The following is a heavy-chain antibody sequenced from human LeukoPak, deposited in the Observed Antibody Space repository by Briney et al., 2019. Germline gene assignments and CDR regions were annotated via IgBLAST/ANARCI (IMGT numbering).Heavy chain of an antibody. V-gene: IGHV3-48*02. CDR1: GFTFSSYS. CDR2: ISSSSSTI. D-gene: IGHD6-19*01. CDR3: ATTRGQLWQWPNFFDY. J-gene: IGHJ4*02. Sequence: GGSLRLPCAASGFTFSSYSMNWVRQAPGKGLEWVSYISSSSSTIYYADSVKVRFTISRDNAKNSLYLQMNSLRDEDTAVYYCATTRGQLWQWPNFFDYWGQGTLVTVSS.